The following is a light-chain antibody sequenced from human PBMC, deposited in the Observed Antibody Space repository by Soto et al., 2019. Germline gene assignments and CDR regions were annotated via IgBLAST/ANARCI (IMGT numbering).Light chain of an antibody. J-gene: IGKJ4*01. CDR1: QDISSY. CDR2: AAS. V-gene: IGKV1-9*01. Sequence: DIQLTQSPSFLSASVGDRVTITCRTSQDISSYLAWYQQKPGKAPQLLISAASTLQSGVPSTFSGSGSGTEFTLTISSLQPEDFATYYCQQRKSYPLSFGGGTKVEI. CDR3: QQRKSYPLS.